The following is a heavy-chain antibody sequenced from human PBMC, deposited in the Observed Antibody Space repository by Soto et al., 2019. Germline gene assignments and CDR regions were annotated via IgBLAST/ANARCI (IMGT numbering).Heavy chain of an antibody. D-gene: IGHD6-13*01. CDR3: ARRGLQPALEV. Sequence: EVQLVESGGGLVQPGGSLRLSCAASGFTFSNYWMYWVRQAPGKGLVWVSRVNNDGTDTTHADSVKGRFTISRENGENTLYLQMNRLRGEDTAVCYCARRGLQPALEVWGQGSKVTVSS. J-gene: IGHJ6*02. V-gene: IGHV3-74*03. CDR2: VNNDGTDT. CDR1: GFTFSNYW.